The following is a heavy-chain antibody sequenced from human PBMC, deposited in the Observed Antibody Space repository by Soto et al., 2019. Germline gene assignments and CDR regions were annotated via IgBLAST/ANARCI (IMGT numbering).Heavy chain of an antibody. D-gene: IGHD1-1*01. CDR1: GGSIGSSSYY. J-gene: IGHJ6*02. CDR3: ARPLAGRAYYYYYGMDV. CDR2: IYYSGST. V-gene: IGHV4-39*01. Sequence: TSETLSLTCTVSGGSIGSSSYYWGWIRQPPGKGLEWIGSIYYSGSTYYNPSLKSRVTISVDTSKNQFSLKLSSVTAADTAVYYCARPLAGRAYYYYYGMDVWGQGTTVTVSS.